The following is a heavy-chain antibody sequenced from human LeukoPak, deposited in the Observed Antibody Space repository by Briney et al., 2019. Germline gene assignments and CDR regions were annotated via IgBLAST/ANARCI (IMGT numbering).Heavy chain of an antibody. J-gene: IGHJ4*02. CDR1: GGSISSYY. D-gene: IGHD3-9*01. Sequence: SETLSLTCTVSGGSISSYYRSWIRQPPGKGLEWIGYIYYSGSTNYNPSLKSRVTISVDTSKNQFSLKLSSVTAADTAVYYCARVGYDILTGYVFDYWGQGTLVTVSS. V-gene: IGHV4-59*01. CDR2: IYYSGST. CDR3: ARVGYDILTGYVFDY.